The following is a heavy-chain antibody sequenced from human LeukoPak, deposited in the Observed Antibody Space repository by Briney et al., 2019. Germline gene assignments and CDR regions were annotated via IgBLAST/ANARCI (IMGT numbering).Heavy chain of an antibody. CDR2: ISNSGSMI. CDR1: GFTFSSHS. Sequence: GGSLRLSCAASGFTFSSHSMKWVRQAPGKGLEWVSYISNSGSMIYYGDSVKGRFTISRDNAKNSLYLQMNSLRAEDTAVYYCARVSDGSGSHTDYWGQGTLVTVSS. V-gene: IGHV3-48*04. J-gene: IGHJ4*02. CDR3: ARVSDGSGSHTDY. D-gene: IGHD3-10*01.